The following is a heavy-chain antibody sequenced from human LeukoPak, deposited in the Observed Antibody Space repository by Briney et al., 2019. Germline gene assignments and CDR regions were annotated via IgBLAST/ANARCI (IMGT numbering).Heavy chain of an antibody. CDR3: ARGRRSTSFGVHNYFDP. CDR2: MSASGIT. Sequence: SETLSLTCTISSDSISIYYWSWIRQPAGKGLEWIGRMSASGITNCNPSLKSRVTMSVDTSKKELSLNLSSVTAADTAVYYCARGRRSTSFGVHNYFDPWGQGILVTVSS. J-gene: IGHJ5*02. V-gene: IGHV4-4*07. CDR1: SDSISIYY. D-gene: IGHD3-16*01.